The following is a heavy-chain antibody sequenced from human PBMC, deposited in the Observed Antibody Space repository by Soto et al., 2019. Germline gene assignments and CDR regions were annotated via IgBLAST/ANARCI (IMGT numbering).Heavy chain of an antibody. D-gene: IGHD3-3*01. V-gene: IGHV1-24*01. CDR1: GYTLTELS. CDR2: FDPEDGET. J-gene: IGHJ6*02. CDR3: ATVFWSGRLYYYYYGMDV. Sequence: ASVKVSCKVSGYTLTELSMHWVRQAPGKGLEWMGGFDPEDGETIYAQKFQGRVTMTEDTSTDTAYMELSSLRSEDTAVYYCATVFWSGRLYYYYYGMDVWGQGTKVTVSS.